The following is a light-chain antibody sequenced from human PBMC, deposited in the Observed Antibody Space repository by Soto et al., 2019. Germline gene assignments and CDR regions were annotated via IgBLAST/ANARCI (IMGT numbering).Light chain of an antibody. CDR1: QSVGRN. Sequence: EIVMTQSPVALSVSPGESAALSCRASQSVGRNFAWYQQRPGQAPRVLIYGTSTRATGVPARFSGSGSGTDFTLTISSPQSEDFAVYYCQQYNKWPYTFGQGTRLEIK. V-gene: IGKV3-15*01. CDR2: GTS. J-gene: IGKJ2*01. CDR3: QQYNKWPYT.